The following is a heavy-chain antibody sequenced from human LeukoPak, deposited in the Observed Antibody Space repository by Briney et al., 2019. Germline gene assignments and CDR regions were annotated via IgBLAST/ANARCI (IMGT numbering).Heavy chain of an antibody. D-gene: IGHD6-19*01. Sequence: ASVKVSCKASGFSLTNNYTHWVRLGPGQGLEWMGYMRPTDAYTGFAPKFQGRVTVTRDTSTNTVYMELSSLRSDDTAVYYCAREGAVALKYFDIWGQGTLVTVSS. V-gene: IGHV1-46*01. CDR1: GFSLTNNY. CDR2: MRPTDAYT. J-gene: IGHJ4*02. CDR3: AREGAVALKYFDI.